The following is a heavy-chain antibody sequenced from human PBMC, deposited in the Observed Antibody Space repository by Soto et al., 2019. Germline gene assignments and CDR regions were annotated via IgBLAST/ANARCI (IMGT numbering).Heavy chain of an antibody. CDR2: IHNSEST. V-gene: IGHV4-31*03. Sequence: SETLSLTCTVSGASVRSGGHYWSWIRQYPGQGLEWIGYIHNSESTSYNPSLESRVFISLDTSRNQFSLKLKSVTAADTAVYYCAGGGDSWSQGTLVTVSS. J-gene: IGHJ4*02. CDR3: AGGGDS. CDR1: GASVRSGGHY. D-gene: IGHD3-10*01.